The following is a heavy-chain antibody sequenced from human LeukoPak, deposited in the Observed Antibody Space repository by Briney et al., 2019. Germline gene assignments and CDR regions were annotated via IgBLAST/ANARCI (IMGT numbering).Heavy chain of an antibody. Sequence: SETLSLTCTVSGGSISSYYWTWFRQPPGKGLEWIGYIFYNRGTNYNPSLRSRVIILVDTSKNQVSLRLDSVTAADTALYYCASSPSSSGYADYWGQGTLVTVSS. D-gene: IGHD6-6*01. J-gene: IGHJ4*02. CDR1: GGSISSYY. CDR3: ASSPSSSGYADY. V-gene: IGHV4-59*01. CDR2: IFYNRGT.